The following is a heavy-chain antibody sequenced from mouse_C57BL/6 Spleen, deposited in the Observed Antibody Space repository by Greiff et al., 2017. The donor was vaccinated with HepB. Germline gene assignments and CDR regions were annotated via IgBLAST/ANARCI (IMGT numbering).Heavy chain of an antibody. CDR1: GFTFSDYG. CDR3: ARPRTGWFAY. V-gene: IGHV5-17*01. Sequence: EVKLVESGGGLVKPGGSLKLSCAASGFTFSDYGMHWVRQAPEKGLEWVAYISSGSSTIYYADTVKGRFTISRDNAKNTLFLQMTSLMSEDTAMYYCARPRTGWFAYWGQGTLVTVSA. CDR2: ISSGSSTI. J-gene: IGHJ3*01.